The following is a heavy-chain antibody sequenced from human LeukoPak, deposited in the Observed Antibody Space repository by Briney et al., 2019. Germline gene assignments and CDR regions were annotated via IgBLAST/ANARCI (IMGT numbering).Heavy chain of an antibody. V-gene: IGHV3-66*01. J-gene: IGHJ4*02. CDR1: GFTVCSNT. CDR2: IYSDGST. CDR3: ARGGSYFDISGYYFY. Sequence: GGSLRLSCAASGFTVCSNTMSWVRQAPGKGLEWVSIIYSDGSTSYADSVKGRFTISRDNSKNTLYLQMNSLRTEDTAVYYCARGGSYFDISGYYFYWGQGTLVTVSS. D-gene: IGHD3-22*01.